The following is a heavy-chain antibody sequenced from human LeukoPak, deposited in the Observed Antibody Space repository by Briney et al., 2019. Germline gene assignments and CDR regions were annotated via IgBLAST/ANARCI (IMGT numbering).Heavy chain of an antibody. D-gene: IGHD5-12*01. Sequence: SETLSLTCTVSGGSINAYYWSWIRQPPGGGLEWIGNIYYSGTTSYNPSLESRVIISVDTSKNQFSLRLNSVTAADTAVYYCARDFLPPHYTATIRPDWYFDLWGRGTLVTVSS. CDR1: GGSINAYY. CDR2: IYYSGTT. J-gene: IGHJ2*01. V-gene: IGHV4-59*01. CDR3: ARDFLPPHYTATIRPDWYFDL.